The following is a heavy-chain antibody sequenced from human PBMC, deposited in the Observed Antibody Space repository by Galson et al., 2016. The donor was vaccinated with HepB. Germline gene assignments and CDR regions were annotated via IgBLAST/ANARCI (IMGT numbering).Heavy chain of an antibody. J-gene: IGHJ6*03. V-gene: IGHV3-30*18. CDR3: AKRSIAAAGPHYYYMDV. CDR1: GFTFSSYG. CDR2: ISYDGSNK. D-gene: IGHD6-13*01. Sequence: SLRLSCAASGFTFSSYGMHWVRQAPGKGLEWVAVISYDGSNKYYADSVKGRFTISRDNSKNTLYLQMNSLRAEDTAVYYFAKRSIAAAGPHYYYMDVWGKGTTVTVSS.